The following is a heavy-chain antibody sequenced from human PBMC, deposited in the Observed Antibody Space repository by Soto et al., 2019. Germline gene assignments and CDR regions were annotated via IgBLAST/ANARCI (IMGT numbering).Heavy chain of an antibody. CDR3: ARSPLGYAYVRQTGREFGDSFDG. CDR1: GESPGVFH. Sequence: SQETLSLTYAISGESPGVFHWTWLRQAPGKGLEWIRDLIHGGSSHHNPSRKRRLPCALDTSKNQFALPILSATAAYTAVYYCARSPLGYAYVRQTGREFGDSFDGWGRGTLVT. CDR2: LIHGGSS. J-gene: IGHJ3*01. D-gene: IGHD3-16*01. V-gene: IGHV4-34*12.